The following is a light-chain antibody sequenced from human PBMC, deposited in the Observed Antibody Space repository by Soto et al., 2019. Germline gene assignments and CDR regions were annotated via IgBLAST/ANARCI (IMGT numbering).Light chain of an antibody. V-gene: IGKV3-20*01. CDR2: GAS. J-gene: IGKJ1*01. Sequence: EIVLTQFPGTLYLSPGERATLSCRASQSVSSNYLAWYQQRPGQPPNLLIFGASNRAPGIPDRFSGSGSGTDFTLTISRLEPEDFAVYYCQQYGSSIKTFGQGTKVDIK. CDR3: QQYGSSIKT. CDR1: QSVSSNY.